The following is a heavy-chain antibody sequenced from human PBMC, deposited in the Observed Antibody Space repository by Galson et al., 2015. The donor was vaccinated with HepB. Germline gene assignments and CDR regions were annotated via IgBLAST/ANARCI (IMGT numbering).Heavy chain of an antibody. V-gene: IGHV4-61*02. D-gene: IGHD6-19*01. Sequence: TLSLTCTVSGGFISSGSYYWSWIRQPAGEGLEWIRRIYTSGTNYYNPTLRSRVTISVDTSKNQFPLKLSSVTAADAAVCSCARLVGLGIAVAATGGGYFDYWGQGTLVTVSS. J-gene: IGHJ4*02. CDR2: IYTSGTN. CDR1: GGFISSGSYY. CDR3: ARLVGLGIAVAATGGGYFDY.